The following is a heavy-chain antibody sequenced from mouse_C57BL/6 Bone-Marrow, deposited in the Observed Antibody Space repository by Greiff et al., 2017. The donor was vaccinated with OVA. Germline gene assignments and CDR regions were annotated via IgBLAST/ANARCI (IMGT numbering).Heavy chain of an antibody. D-gene: IGHD2-5*01. CDR2: FYPGDGDT. V-gene: IGHV1-82*01. CDR1: GYAFSSSW. CDR3: ARGGYYSNYEDAMDY. J-gene: IGHJ4*01. Sequence: QVQLQQSGPELVKPGASVKISCKASGYAFSSSWLNWVTQRPGKGLEWIGRFYPGDGDTNYNGKFKGKATLTADKSSSTAYMQLSSLTSEDSAVYFCARGGYYSNYEDAMDYWGQGTSVTVSS.